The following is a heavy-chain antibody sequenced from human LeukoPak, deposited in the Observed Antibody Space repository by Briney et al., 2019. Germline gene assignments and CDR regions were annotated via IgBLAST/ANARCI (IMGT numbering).Heavy chain of an antibody. CDR2: IYYTGST. CDR1: GGSISNYY. J-gene: IGHJ5*02. CDR3: ARLSTTSGWYSWFDP. V-gene: IGHV4-59*08. D-gene: IGHD6-19*01. Sequence: SSETLSLTCAVSGGSISNYYWSWIRQPPGKGLECLGYIYYTGSTTYNPSLKSRVTISVDSSKNQFSLRLSSVTAADTAVYYCARLSTTSGWYSWFDPWGQGTLVTVSS.